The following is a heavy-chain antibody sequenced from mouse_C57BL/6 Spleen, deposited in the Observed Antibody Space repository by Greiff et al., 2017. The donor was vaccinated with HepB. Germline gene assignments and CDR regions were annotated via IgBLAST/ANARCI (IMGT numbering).Heavy chain of an antibody. Sequence: VQLQQSGAELVKPGASVKISCKASGYAFSSYWMNWVKQRPGKGLEWIGQIYPGDGDTNYNGKFKGKATLTADKSSSTAYMQLSSLTSEDSAVYFGARGGGYDGFYYAMDYWGQGTSVTVSS. V-gene: IGHV1-80*01. CDR3: ARGGGYDGFYYAMDY. CDR2: IYPGDGDT. CDR1: GYAFSSYW. D-gene: IGHD2-3*01. J-gene: IGHJ4*01.